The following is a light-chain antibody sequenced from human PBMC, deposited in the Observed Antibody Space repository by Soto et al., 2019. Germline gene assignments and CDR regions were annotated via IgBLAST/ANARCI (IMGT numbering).Light chain of an antibody. V-gene: IGKV1-5*01. CDR2: DAS. J-gene: IGKJ1*01. Sequence: DIQMTQSPSTLSASVGDRVTITCRASQSSSSRLAWYQQKPGKAPNLLIYDASSLESGVPSRFSGSGSGTEFTLTISSLQPDDFAAYYCQQYSSYSGTFGQGTNVEIK. CDR3: QQYSSYSGT. CDR1: QSSSSR.